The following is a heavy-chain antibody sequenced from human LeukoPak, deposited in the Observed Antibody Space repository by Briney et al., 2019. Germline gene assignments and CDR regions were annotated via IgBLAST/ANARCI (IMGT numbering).Heavy chain of an antibody. Sequence: GGSLRLSCAASGFTFSSYAMSWVRQAPGTGLEWVSAISGSGGSTYYADSVKGRFTISRDNSKNTLYLQMNSLRAEDTAVYYCRIYYYGSGSYFEEFFDYWGQGTLVTVSS. CDR2: ISGSGGST. D-gene: IGHD3-10*01. J-gene: IGHJ4*02. CDR1: GFTFSSYA. CDR3: RIYYYGSGSYFEEFFDY. V-gene: IGHV3-23*01.